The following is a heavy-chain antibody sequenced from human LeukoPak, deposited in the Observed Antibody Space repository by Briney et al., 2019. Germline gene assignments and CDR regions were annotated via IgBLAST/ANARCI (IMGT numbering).Heavy chain of an antibody. J-gene: IGHJ4*02. V-gene: IGHV4-59*02. Sequence: SETLSLTCTVSGASVNDYCWTWIRQTPGKGLEWIGYVHYSGSSDFNPSLKSRVTMSLASTENQLSLKVTSVTAADAAVYYCARGGWSLHFWGKGTLVTVSS. CDR1: GASVNDYC. CDR2: VHYSGSS. CDR3: ARGGWSLHF. D-gene: IGHD3-16*01.